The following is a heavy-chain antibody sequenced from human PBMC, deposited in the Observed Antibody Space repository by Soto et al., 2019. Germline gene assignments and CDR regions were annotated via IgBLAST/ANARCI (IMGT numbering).Heavy chain of an antibody. D-gene: IGHD3-3*01. CDR2: IFSSGYT. J-gene: IGHJ5*02. Sequence: SETLSLTSTVSGASVSTSKNYWGWIRQPPRKAPEWIENIFSSGYTYYTPSLKGRVVISLDTSKTHFSLILESVTAAVTAVYYCVRNRRITPLNWSGYSNNWFDPWGQGTLVTVSS. V-gene: IGHV4-39*02. CDR1: GASVSTSKNY. CDR3: VRNRRITPLNWSGYSNNWFDP.